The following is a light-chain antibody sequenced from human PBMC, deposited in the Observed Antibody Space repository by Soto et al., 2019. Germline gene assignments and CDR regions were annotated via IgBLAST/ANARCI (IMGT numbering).Light chain of an antibody. V-gene: IGKV1-12*01. CDR2: RAT. CDR3: QQASIFPLT. CDR1: QGISTW. J-gene: IGKJ5*01. Sequence: DLQMTQSPSSVSASVGDRVTITCRASQGISTWLAWYQQKPGKAPKLLIFRATSLQSGVPSRFSGSGSGTDFTLTISRLQPEDFAAYYCQQASIFPLTFGQGTRLEMK.